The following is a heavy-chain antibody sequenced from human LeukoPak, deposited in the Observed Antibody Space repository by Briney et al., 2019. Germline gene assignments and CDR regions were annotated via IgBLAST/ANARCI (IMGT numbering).Heavy chain of an antibody. D-gene: IGHD5-18*01. Sequence: GGSLRLSCAASGFTFSDYYMSWIRQAPGKGLEWVSYISSSGSTIYYADSVKGRFTISRDNAKNSLYLQMNSLRAEDTAVYYCAREEVDTAMVYYFDYWGQGTLVTVSS. J-gene: IGHJ4*02. CDR3: AREEVDTAMVYYFDY. CDR2: ISSSGSTI. V-gene: IGHV3-11*01. CDR1: GFTFSDYY.